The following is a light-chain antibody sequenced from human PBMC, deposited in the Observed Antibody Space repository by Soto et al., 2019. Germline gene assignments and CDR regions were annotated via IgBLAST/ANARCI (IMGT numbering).Light chain of an antibody. Sequence: DIQMTQSPSTLSASVGTTVPTTCRASQRISGWLAWHQQKPGKAPKLLIYDVSALKRGVPPRFTGSGFGTEFTLTISSLQPEDFATYYCQQYHRYSRTFGQGTKVDNK. CDR3: QQYHRYSRT. J-gene: IGKJ1*01. CDR1: QRISGW. CDR2: DVS. V-gene: IGKV1-5*01.